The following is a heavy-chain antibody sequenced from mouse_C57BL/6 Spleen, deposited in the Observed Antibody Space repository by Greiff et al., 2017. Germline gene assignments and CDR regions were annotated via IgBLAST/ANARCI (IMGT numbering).Heavy chain of an antibody. Sequence: EVKLMESGEGLVKPGGSLKLSCAASGFTFSSYAMSWVRQTPEKRLEWVAYISSGGDYIYYADAVKGRFTISRDNARNTQYLQMSSLKSEDTAMYYCTRGYYCSSYYFGYWGQGTTLTVSS. D-gene: IGHD1-1*01. J-gene: IGHJ2*01. CDR2: ISSGGDYI. V-gene: IGHV5-9-1*02. CDR1: GFTFSSYA. CDR3: TRGYYCSSYYFGY.